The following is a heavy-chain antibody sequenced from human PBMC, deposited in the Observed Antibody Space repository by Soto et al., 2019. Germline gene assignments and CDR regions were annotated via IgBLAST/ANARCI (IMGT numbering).Heavy chain of an antibody. CDR2: IRSKANSYAT. CDR1: GFTFSGSA. J-gene: IGHJ6*02. Sequence: PGGSLRLSCAASGFTFSGSAMHWVRQASGKGLEWVGRIRSKANSYATAYAASVKGRFTISRDDSKNTAYLQMNSLKTEDTSVYYCTRHEDCISTSCAKKEDAWGQGTTVTVS. D-gene: IGHD2-2*01. CDR3: TRHEDCISTSCAKKEDA. V-gene: IGHV3-73*01.